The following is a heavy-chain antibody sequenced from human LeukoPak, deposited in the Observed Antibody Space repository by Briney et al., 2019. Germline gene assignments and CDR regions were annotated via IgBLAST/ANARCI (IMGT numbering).Heavy chain of an antibody. CDR2: FDPEDGET. CDR3: QIAAAGSFYFDY. V-gene: IGHV1-24*01. J-gene: IGHJ4*02. CDR1: GYTLTELS. D-gene: IGHD6-13*01. Sequence: ASVKVSCKVSGYTLTELSMHWVRQAPGKGLEWMGGFDPEDGETIYAQKFQGRVTMTEDTSTDTAYMELSSLRSEDTAVYYCQIAAAGSFYFDYWGQGTLVTVSS.